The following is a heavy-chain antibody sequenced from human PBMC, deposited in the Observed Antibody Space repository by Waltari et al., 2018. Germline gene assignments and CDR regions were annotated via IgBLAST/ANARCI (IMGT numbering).Heavy chain of an antibody. CDR2: LDPEDGQA. J-gene: IGHJ3*01. Sequence: EVQLLQSGAEVTKPGTPVKISCKFSGDTFTDNYIHWIQQAPGKGLQWMGLLDPEDGQAVYAEKVQGRVTMTADTSIHTAYMELTSLTSEDTAFYYCAAALGGGISASRPFHFWGQGTMITVSS. V-gene: IGHV1-69-2*01. CDR3: AAALGGGISASRPFHF. D-gene: IGHD3-10*01. CDR1: GDTFTDNY.